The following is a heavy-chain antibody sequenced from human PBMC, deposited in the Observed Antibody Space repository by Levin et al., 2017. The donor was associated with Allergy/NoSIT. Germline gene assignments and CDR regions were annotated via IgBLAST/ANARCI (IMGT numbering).Heavy chain of an antibody. Sequence: SQTLSLPCAISGDSVSNTIAAWNWIRQSPSRGLEWLGRTYYRSKWYNDYAVSVKSRITINPDTSKNQFSLQLNSLTPEDTAVYYCVRDLPIPAAERFDFWGQGTLVTVSS. V-gene: IGHV6-1*01. CDR1: GDSVSNTIAA. D-gene: IGHD6-13*01. J-gene: IGHJ4*02. CDR2: TYYRSKWYN. CDR3: VRDLPIPAAERFDF.